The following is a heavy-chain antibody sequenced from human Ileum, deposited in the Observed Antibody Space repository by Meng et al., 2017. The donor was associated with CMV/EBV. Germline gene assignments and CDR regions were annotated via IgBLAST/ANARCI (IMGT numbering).Heavy chain of an antibody. V-gene: IGHV6-1*01. Sequence: QIHPQHTAHRLLKPPHTLTLTCDISGDSVSTNNVAWNWIRQPPLRGLEWLGRTAYRSKWDYEYSVSVESRITISPDTSKNQFSLHLRSVTPEDTAIYYCARESELLRFDHWGQGTLVTVSS. J-gene: IGHJ4*02. CDR1: GDSVSTNNVA. CDR2: TAYRSKWDY. D-gene: IGHD6-6*01. CDR3: ARESELLRFDH.